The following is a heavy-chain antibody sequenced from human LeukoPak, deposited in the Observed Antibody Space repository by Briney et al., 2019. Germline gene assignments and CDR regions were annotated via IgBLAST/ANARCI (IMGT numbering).Heavy chain of an antibody. Sequence: GGSLRLSCAASGFTFSSYAMHWVRQAPGKGLEYVSAISSNGGSTYYANSVKGGFTISRDNSKNTLYLQMGSLRAEDMAVYYCARGQITLVRGAAYYFDYWGQGTLVTVSS. CDR3: ARGQITLVRGAAYYFDY. V-gene: IGHV3-64*01. CDR1: GFTFSSYA. D-gene: IGHD3-10*01. J-gene: IGHJ4*02. CDR2: ISSNGGST.